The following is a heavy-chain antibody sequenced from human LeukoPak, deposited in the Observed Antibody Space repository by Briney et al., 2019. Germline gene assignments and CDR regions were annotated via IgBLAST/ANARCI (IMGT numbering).Heavy chain of an antibody. CDR2: ISAYNGNT. J-gene: IGHJ4*02. D-gene: IGHD3-3*01. CDR3: AAQGDFWSGSAFDY. V-gene: IGHV1-18*01. Sequence: ASVKVSCKASGYTFTSYGISWLRQAPGQGLEWMGWISAYNGNTNYAQKLQGRVTMTTDTSTSTAYMELRSLRSDDTAVYYCAAQGDFWSGSAFDYWGQGTLVTVSS. CDR1: GYTFTSYG.